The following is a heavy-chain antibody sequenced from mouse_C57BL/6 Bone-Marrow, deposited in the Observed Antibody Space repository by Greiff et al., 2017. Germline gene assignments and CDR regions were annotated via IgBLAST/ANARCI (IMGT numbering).Heavy chain of an antibody. J-gene: IGHJ2*01. CDR3: SRDWDDYFDY. V-gene: IGHV1-42*01. D-gene: IGHD4-1*01. CDR2: INPSTGGT. Sequence: VQLKESGPELVKPGDSVKISCKASGYSFTGYYMNWVRQSPEKSLEWIGEINPSTGGTTYKQKFKAKATLTVDKSSSTAYMQLKSRTSEDSAVYYCSRDWDDYFDYWGQGTTLTVSS. CDR1: GYSFTGYY.